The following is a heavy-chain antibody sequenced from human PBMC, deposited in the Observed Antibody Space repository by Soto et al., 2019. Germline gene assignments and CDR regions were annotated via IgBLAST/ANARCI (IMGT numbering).Heavy chain of an antibody. J-gene: IGHJ4*02. Sequence: EVQLVESGGGLVQPGRSLRLSCAASGFTFDDYAMHWVRQAPGKGLEWVSGISWNSGSIGYADSVKGRFTISRDNAKNSLYLQMNSLRAEDTALYYCAKDIFPAGGIAAHNGLDYWGQGTLVTVSS. CDR1: GFTFDDYA. V-gene: IGHV3-9*01. CDR2: ISWNSGSI. D-gene: IGHD6-13*01. CDR3: AKDIFPAGGIAAHNGLDY.